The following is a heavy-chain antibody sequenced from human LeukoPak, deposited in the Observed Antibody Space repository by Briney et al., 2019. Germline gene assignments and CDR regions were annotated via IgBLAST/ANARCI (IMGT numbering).Heavy chain of an antibody. D-gene: IGHD4-17*01. CDR2: IYYSGST. CDR3: ARGNGDLRTFDY. CDR1: GGSISSGGYY. J-gene: IGHJ4*02. V-gene: IGHV4-31*03. Sequence: PSQTLSLTCTVSGGSISSGGYYWSWIRQHPGKGLEWIGYIYYSGSTYYNPPLKSRVTISVDTSKNQFSLKLSSVTAADTAVYYCARGNGDLRTFDYWGQGTLVTVSS.